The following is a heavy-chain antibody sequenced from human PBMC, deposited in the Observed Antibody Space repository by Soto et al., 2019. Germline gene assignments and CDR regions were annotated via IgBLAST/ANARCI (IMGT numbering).Heavy chain of an antibody. CDR3: ARHKRQWGGDVGYFDY. J-gene: IGHJ4*02. V-gene: IGHV4-39*01. CDR1: GGSISSSSYY. D-gene: IGHD2-21*01. CDR2: IYYSGST. Sequence: QLQLQESGPGLLKPSETLSLTCTVSGGSISSSSYYWGLIRQPPGKGLEWIGSIYYSGSTYYNPSLKSRVTISVDTSKSRFSLRLSSVTAADTAVYYCARHKRQWGGDVGYFDYWCQGTLVTVSS.